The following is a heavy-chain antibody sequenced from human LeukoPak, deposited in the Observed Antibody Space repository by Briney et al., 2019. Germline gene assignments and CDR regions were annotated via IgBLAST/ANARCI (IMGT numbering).Heavy chain of an antibody. V-gene: IGHV4-4*07. CDR2: IYTSGST. CDR3: ARERLMQLVLYAFDI. J-gene: IGHJ3*02. CDR1: GGSISSYY. Sequence: SETLSLTCTVSGGSISSYYWSWIRQPAGKGLEWIGRIYTSGSTNYNPSLKSRDTMSVDTSKNQFSLKLSSVTAADTAVYYCARERLMQLVLYAFDIWGQGTMVTVSS. D-gene: IGHD6-13*01.